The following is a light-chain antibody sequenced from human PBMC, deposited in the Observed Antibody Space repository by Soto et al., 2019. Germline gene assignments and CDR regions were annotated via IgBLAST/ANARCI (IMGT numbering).Light chain of an antibody. CDR3: QQYSHLIT. Sequence: DNPVTQSPSSLSASVGSRHKNPCQASQDISNYLNWYQQKLGKAPRLLIYDASNLETGVPSRFSGSGSGTDFTFTISSLQPEDIATYYCQQYSHLITFGQGTRLEI. CDR2: DAS. CDR1: QDISNY. J-gene: IGKJ5*01. V-gene: IGKV1-33*01.